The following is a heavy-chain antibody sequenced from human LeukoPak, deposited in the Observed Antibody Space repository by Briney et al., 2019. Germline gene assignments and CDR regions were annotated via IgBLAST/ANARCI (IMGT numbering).Heavy chain of an antibody. V-gene: IGHV3-53*01. CDR2: IYGAGAGIT. Sequence: GGSLRLSCAASGFTFSGSAMHWVRQAPGKGLEWVSVIYGAGAGITYYIDSVEGRFTISRDNSRNTVYLQMHSLRAEDTAVYYCARELGDWGQGTLVTVSS. CDR3: ARELGD. J-gene: IGHJ4*02. CDR1: GFTFSGSA.